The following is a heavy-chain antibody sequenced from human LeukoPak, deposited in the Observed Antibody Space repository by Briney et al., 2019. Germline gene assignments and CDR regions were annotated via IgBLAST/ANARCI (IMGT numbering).Heavy chain of an antibody. CDR2: IWYDGSNK. J-gene: IGHJ4*02. V-gene: IGHV3-33*01. Sequence: GGSLRLSCAASGFTFSSYGMHWVRQAPGKGLEWVAVIWYDGSNKYYADSVKGRFTISRDNSKNTLYLQMNCLRAEDTAVYYCARGGYYDSSGYYQPFDYWGQGTLVTVSS. CDR3: ARGGYYDSSGYYQPFDY. CDR1: GFTFSSYG. D-gene: IGHD3-22*01.